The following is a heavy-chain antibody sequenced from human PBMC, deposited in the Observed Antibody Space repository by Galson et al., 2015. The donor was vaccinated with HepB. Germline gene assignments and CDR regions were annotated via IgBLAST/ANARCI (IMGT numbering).Heavy chain of an antibody. D-gene: IGHD5-18*01. V-gene: IGHV3-23*01. Sequence: SLRLSCAASGFTFSNCDMSWVRQAPGKGLDWVSAISGSGGTTSYADSVKGRFTISRDNSKKTLSLRMNSLRAEDTAIYYCAKHRSLQLWFKGLDFWGQGTLVTVSS. J-gene: IGHJ4*02. CDR3: AKHRSLQLWFKGLDF. CDR1: GFTFSNCD. CDR2: ISGSGGTT.